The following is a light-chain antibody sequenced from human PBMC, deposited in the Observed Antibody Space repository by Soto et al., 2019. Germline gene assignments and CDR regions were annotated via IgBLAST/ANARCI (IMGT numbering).Light chain of an antibody. J-gene: IGKJ5*01. CDR2: WAS. V-gene: IGKV4-1*01. CDR1: QSVLSSSNNKNF. Sequence: DIVMTQSPDSLAVSLGERATINCKSSQSVLSSSNNKNFLAWLQQKPGQPPKLLIYWASTRESGVPDRFSGSGFGTDFTLTISSLQAEDVAVYYCQQYYGSPITFGQGTRLEIK. CDR3: QQYYGSPIT.